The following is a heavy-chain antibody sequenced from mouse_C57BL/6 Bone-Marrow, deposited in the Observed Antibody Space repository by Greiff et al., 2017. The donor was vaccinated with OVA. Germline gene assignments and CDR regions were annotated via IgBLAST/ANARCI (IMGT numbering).Heavy chain of an antibody. D-gene: IGHD1-1*01. CDR3: AREGHYYGSSYGYFDV. V-gene: IGHV3-8*01. J-gene: IGHJ1*03. CDR1: GYSITSDY. Sequence: EVQGVESGPGLAKPSQTLSLTCSVTGYSITSDYWNWIRKFPGNKLEYMGYISYSGSTYYNPSLKSRISITRDTSKNQYYLQLNSVTTEDTATYYCAREGHYYGSSYGYFDVWGTGTTVTVSS. CDR2: ISYSGST.